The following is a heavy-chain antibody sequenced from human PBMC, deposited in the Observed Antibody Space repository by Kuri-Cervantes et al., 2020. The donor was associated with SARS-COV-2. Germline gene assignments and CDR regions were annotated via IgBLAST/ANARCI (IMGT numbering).Heavy chain of an antibody. V-gene: IGHV3-30*18. D-gene: IGHD2-8*01. CDR1: GFNFSRTD. J-gene: IGHJ4*02. CDR2: ISNDGKKK. CDR3: AKDRFGVHDF. Sequence: GESLKISCAASGFNFSRTDMHWVRQAPGKGLEWVAVISNDGKKKKCIGSGKGRFTISRDNSQNTLYLRMTSLRSEDTAMYYCAKDRFGVHDFWGQGTLVTVSS.